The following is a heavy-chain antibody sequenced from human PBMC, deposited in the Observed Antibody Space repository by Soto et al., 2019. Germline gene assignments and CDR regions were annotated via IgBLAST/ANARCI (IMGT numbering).Heavy chain of an antibody. CDR2: LNSDGTSA. J-gene: IGHJ4*02. Sequence: GGSLRLSCAGSGFTFSGNWMHWVRQDPGKGLVWVSRLNSDGTSANYADAVKGRFTISRDNAKNTLFLQMNSLTAEDTALYYCARGPSGWFRFDYWGQGTLVTVSS. CDR3: ARGPSGWFRFDY. V-gene: IGHV3-74*01. CDR1: GFTFSGNW. D-gene: IGHD6-19*01.